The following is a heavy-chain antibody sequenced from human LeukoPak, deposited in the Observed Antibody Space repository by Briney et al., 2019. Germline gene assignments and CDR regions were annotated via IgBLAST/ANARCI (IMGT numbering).Heavy chain of an antibody. Sequence: PSETLSLTCAVYGGSFSGYYWSWIRQPPGKGLEWIGYIYYSGSTYYNPSLKSRVTISVDTSKNQFSLKLSSVTAADTAVYYCARDYGGNTDYWGQGTLVTVSS. CDR1: GGSFSGYY. J-gene: IGHJ4*02. V-gene: IGHV4-30-4*08. CDR3: ARDYGGNTDY. D-gene: IGHD4-23*01. CDR2: IYYSGST.